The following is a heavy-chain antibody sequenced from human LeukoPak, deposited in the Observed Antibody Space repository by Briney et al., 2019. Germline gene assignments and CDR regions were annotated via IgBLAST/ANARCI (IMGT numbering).Heavy chain of an antibody. J-gene: IGHJ4*02. CDR3: ARQAVGATPLDY. D-gene: IGHD1-26*01. V-gene: IGHV1-3*01. CDR1: GYTFTSYA. Sequence: GASVKVSCKASGYTFTSYAIHWVRQAPGQRLEWMGWISAGNGNTKYSQNFQGRVTFISNTSATTAFMELSSLRSEDTAVYYCARQAVGATPLDYWGQGTLVTVSS. CDR2: ISAGNGNT.